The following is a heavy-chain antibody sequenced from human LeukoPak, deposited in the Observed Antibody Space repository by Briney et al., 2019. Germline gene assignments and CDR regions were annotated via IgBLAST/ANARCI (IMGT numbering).Heavy chain of an antibody. CDR1: GGSISSYY. CDR3: ARRGGIGNYFDY. CDR2: IYYSGST. J-gene: IGHJ4*02. Sequence: SETLSLTCTVSGGSISSYYWSWIRQPPGKGLEWIGYIYYSGSTNYNPSLKSRVTISVDTSKNQLSLKLSSVTAADTAVYYCARRGGIGNYFDYWGQGTLVTVSS. V-gene: IGHV4-59*01. D-gene: IGHD3-10*01.